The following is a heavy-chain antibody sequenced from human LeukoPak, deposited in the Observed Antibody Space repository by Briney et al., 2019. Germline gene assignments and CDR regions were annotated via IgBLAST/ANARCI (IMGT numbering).Heavy chain of an antibody. J-gene: IGHJ4*02. CDR1: GFTVSSNY. D-gene: IGHD5-24*01. Sequence: PGGSLRLSCAASGFTVSSNYMSWVRQAPGKGLEWVSVIYSGGSTYYADSVKGRFTISRDNSKNTLYLQMNSLRAEDTAVYYCARSRDGYKTGGDFDYWGQGTLVTVSS. V-gene: IGHV3-53*01. CDR2: IYSGGST. CDR3: ARSRDGYKTGGDFDY.